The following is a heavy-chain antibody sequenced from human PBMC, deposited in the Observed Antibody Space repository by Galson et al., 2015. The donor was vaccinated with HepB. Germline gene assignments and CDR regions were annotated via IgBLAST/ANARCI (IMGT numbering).Heavy chain of an antibody. V-gene: IGHV1-18*04. CDR1: GYTFTSYG. D-gene: IGHD3-3*01. CDR2: ISAYNGNT. J-gene: IGHJ5*02. CDR3: ARVRGRYDFWSGYYGGWFDP. Sequence: SVKVSCKASGYTFTSYGISWVRQAPGQGLEWMGWISAYNGNTNYAQKLQGRVTMTTDTSTSTAYMELRSLRSDDTAVYYCARVRGRYDFWSGYYGGWFDPWGQGTLVTVSS.